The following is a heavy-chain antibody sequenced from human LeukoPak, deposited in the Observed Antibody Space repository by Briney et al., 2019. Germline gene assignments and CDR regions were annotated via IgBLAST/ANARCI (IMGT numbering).Heavy chain of an antibody. CDR1: GFTFSNAW. Sequence: GGSLRLSCAASGFTFSNAWMSWVRQAPGKGLEWVGRIKSKTDGGTTDYATPVKGRFTISRDDSKNTLYLQMNSLKTEDTAVYYCTTLNVVVPAAPYYYDMDVWGKGTTVTVSS. D-gene: IGHD2-2*01. CDR2: IKSKTDGGTT. V-gene: IGHV3-15*01. J-gene: IGHJ6*03. CDR3: TTLNVVVPAAPYYYDMDV.